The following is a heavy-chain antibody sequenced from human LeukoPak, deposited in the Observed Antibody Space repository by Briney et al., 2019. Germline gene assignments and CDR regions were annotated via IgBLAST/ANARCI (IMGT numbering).Heavy chain of an antibody. D-gene: IGHD2-2*01. CDR1: GFTFSSYG. CDR3: AKDRRGQYPYYFDY. CDR2: ISYDGSNK. Sequence: GRSLRLSCAASGFTFSSYGMHWVRQAPGKGLEWVAVISYDGSNKYYADSVKGRFTISRDNSKNTLYLQMNSLRAEDTAVYYCAKDRRGQYPYYFDYWGQGTLVTVSS. V-gene: IGHV3-30*18. J-gene: IGHJ4*02.